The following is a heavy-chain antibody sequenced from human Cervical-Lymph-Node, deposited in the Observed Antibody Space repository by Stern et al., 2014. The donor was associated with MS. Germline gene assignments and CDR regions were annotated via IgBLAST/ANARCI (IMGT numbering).Heavy chain of an antibody. D-gene: IGHD5-12*01. Sequence: EMQLVESGGGLVQPGGSLKLSCAASGFTFSGSTIHWVRQASGKGLDWVGRIRSKAMSYATAYAASVRGRFTISRDDSKNTAYLQLNSLKTEDTAMYYCTRLSYSGYDPDDNWGQGTLVTVSS. CDR2: IRSKAMSYAT. J-gene: IGHJ4*02. V-gene: IGHV3-73*01. CDR3: TRLSYSGYDPDDN. CDR1: GFTFSGST.